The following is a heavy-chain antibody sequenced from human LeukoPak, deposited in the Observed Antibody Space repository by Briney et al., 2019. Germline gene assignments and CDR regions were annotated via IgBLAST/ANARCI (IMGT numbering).Heavy chain of an antibody. CDR3: ARKGYSYGSFDY. Sequence: PSETLSLTCTVSGGSTSSSNYYWSWIRQPPGKGLEWIGEINHSGSTNYNPSLKSRVTISVDTSKNQFSLKLSSVTAADTAVYYCARKGYSYGSFDYWGQGTLVTVSS. J-gene: IGHJ4*02. V-gene: IGHV4-39*07. CDR1: GGSTSSSNYY. CDR2: INHSGST. D-gene: IGHD5-18*01.